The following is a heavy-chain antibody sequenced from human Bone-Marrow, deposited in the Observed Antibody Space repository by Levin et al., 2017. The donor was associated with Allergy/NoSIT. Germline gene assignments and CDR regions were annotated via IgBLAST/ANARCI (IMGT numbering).Heavy chain of an antibody. CDR2: ISWNSGNI. Sequence: PGGSLRLSCSASGFTFDDYAMHWVRQAPGKGLEWVSGISWNSGNIDYADSVKGRFTTSRDNAKNSLYLQMTSLRAEDTALYYCAKDRPLNRESYGGDALDMWGQGTMVTVSS. V-gene: IGHV3-9*01. J-gene: IGHJ3*02. CDR1: GFTFDDYA. CDR3: AKDRPLNRESYGGDALDM. D-gene: IGHD1-26*01.